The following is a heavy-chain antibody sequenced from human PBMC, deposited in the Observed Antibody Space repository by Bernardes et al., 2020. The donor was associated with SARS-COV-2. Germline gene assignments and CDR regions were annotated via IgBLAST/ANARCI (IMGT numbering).Heavy chain of an antibody. J-gene: IGHJ6*03. Sequence: SETLSLTCAVYGGSFSGYYWSWIRQPPGKGLEWIGEINHSGSTNYNPSLKSRVTISVDTSKNQFSLKLTSVTAADTAVYYCARDSPHGYTSGHHFYYMDAWGKGTTVTVSS. D-gene: IGHD5-18*01. CDR2: INHSGST. CDR1: GGSFSGYY. CDR3: ARDSPHGYTSGHHFYYMDA. V-gene: IGHV4-34*01.